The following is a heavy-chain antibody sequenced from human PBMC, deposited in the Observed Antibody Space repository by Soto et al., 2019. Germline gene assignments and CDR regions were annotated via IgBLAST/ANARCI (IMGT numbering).Heavy chain of an antibody. CDR2: IYYSGST. J-gene: IGHJ5*02. Sequence: SETLSLTCTVSGGSISRGGYYWSWIRQHPGKGLEWIGYIYYSGSTYYNPSLKSRVTISVDTSKNQFSLKLTGLRSDDTAVYYCAGDPDSHYNDSHASSYPWGQGTLVTVSS. V-gene: IGHV4-31*03. CDR3: AGDPDSHYNDSHASSYP. D-gene: IGHD4-4*01. CDR1: GGSISRGGYY.